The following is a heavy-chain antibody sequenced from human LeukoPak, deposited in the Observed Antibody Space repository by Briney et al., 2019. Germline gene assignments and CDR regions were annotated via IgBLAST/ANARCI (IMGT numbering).Heavy chain of an antibody. CDR2: IIPIFGTA. Sequence: SSVKVSCKASGGTFSSYAISWLRQAPGQGLEWMGGIIPIFGTANYAQKFQGRVTITADESTSTAYMELNSLRSEDTAVYYCASQAEYCSSTSCPGGPFDYWGQGTLVTVSS. CDR1: GGTFSSYA. CDR3: ASQAEYCSSTSCPGGPFDY. V-gene: IGHV1-69*01. D-gene: IGHD2-2*01. J-gene: IGHJ4*02.